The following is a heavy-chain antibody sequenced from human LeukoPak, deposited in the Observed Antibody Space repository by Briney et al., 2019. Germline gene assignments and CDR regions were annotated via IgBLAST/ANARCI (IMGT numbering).Heavy chain of an antibody. CDR2: VHHNGTA. CDR3: ASLGGYYESSSYAQLDAFDI. CDR1: NCSISNYF. J-gene: IGHJ3*02. D-gene: IGHD3-22*01. V-gene: IGHV4-59*01. Sequence: PSETLSPTCTVSNCSISNYFWSWIRQPPGKGLEWIGYVHHNGTANYNPSLMSRVNISIDTSEYRLSLKLSSVTAEETALYYCASLGGYYESSSYAQLDAFDIWGQGTVVTVSS.